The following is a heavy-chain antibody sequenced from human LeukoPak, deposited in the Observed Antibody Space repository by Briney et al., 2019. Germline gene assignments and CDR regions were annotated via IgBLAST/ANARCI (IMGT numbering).Heavy chain of an antibody. CDR1: GGTFSSYA. CDR3: ATLPDYGGNSGGRVDY. D-gene: IGHD4-23*01. CDR2: ILPIFGTA. Sequence: SVKVSCKASGGTFSSYAISWVRQAPGQGLEWMAGILPIFGTANYAQKFQGRVTITADESTSTAYMELSSLRSEDTAVYYCATLPDYGGNSGGRVDYWGQGTLVSVSS. V-gene: IGHV1-69*13. J-gene: IGHJ4*02.